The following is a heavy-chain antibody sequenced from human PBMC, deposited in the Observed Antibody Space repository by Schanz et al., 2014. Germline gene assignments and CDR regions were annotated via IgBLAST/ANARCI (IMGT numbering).Heavy chain of an antibody. CDR3: AKNQYDDVDLSSFYFDF. Sequence: EVHLVQSGGGLVQPGGSLRLSCTASGFTFSSYSMNWVRQAPGKGLEWVSYVSRSTPDIYYADSVKGRFTMSRDNAKNSVFLQMNSLRPEDTAIYYCAKNQYDDVDLSSFYFDFWGQGTLVTVSS. CDR2: VSRSTPDI. J-gene: IGHJ4*02. V-gene: IGHV3-48*01. CDR1: GFTFSSYS. D-gene: IGHD3-10*02.